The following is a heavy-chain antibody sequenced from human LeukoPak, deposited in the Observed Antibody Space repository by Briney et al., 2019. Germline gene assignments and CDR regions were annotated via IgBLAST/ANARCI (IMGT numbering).Heavy chain of an antibody. V-gene: IGHV3-30*18. CDR1: GFTFSSYG. D-gene: IGHD1-26*01. Sequence: PGRSLRLSCAASGFTFSSYGMHWVRQAPGKGLEWVAVISYDGSNKYYADSVKGRFTISRDNSKNTPYLQMNSLRAEDTAVYYCAKAQTQIVGATLDYWGQGTLVTVSS. J-gene: IGHJ4*02. CDR3: AKAQTQIVGATLDY. CDR2: ISYDGSNK.